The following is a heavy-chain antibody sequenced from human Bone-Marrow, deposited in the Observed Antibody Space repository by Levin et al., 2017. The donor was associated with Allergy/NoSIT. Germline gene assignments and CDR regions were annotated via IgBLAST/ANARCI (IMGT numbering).Heavy chain of an antibody. J-gene: IGHJ4*02. CDR2: INGDASSV. CDR1: GFNFNDYW. V-gene: IGHV3-74*01. CDR3: ARERRASRIAAPRDFDY. D-gene: IGHD6-6*01. Sequence: LSLTCAASGFNFNDYWMHWVRQTPGKGLVWVSRINGDASSVSYEDSVKGRFTISRDNAKNMVFLQMSSLRVEDAALYFCARERRASRIAAPRDFDYWGRGTQVTVSS.